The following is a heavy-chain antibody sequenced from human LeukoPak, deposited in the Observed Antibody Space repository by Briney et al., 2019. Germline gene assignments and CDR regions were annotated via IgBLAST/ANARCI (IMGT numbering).Heavy chain of an antibody. D-gene: IGHD2-15*01. J-gene: IGHJ6*02. V-gene: IGHV3-23*01. CDR3: ATTSCSGGSCYLRYYYYGMDV. CDR1: GFTFSSYA. CDR2: ISGSGGST. Sequence: GGSLRLSCAASGFTFSSYAMSWVRQAPGKGLEWVSAISGSGGSTYYADSVKGRFTISRDNSKNTLYLQMNSLSAEDTAVYYCATTSCSGGSCYLRYYYYGMDVWGQGTTVTVSS.